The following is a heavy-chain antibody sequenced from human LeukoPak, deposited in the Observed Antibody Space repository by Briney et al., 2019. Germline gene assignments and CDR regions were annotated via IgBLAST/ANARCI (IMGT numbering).Heavy chain of an antibody. CDR2: INTNTGNP. J-gene: IGHJ4*02. CDR3: AKDRFAMVRGVFFFDY. Sequence: ASVKVSCKASGYTFTSYAMNWVRQAPGQGLEWMGWINTNTGNPTYAQGFTGRFVFSLDTSVSTAYLQISSLKAEDTAVYYCAKDRFAMVRGVFFFDYWGQGTLVTVSS. D-gene: IGHD3-10*01. CDR1: GYTFTSYA. V-gene: IGHV7-4-1*02.